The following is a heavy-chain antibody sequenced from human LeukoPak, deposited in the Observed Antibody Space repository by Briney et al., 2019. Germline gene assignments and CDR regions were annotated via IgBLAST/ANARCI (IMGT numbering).Heavy chain of an antibody. CDR1: GFTFSSYG. CDR2: IWYDGSKK. D-gene: IGHD3-22*01. Sequence: GGSLGLSCAASGFTFSSYGMHWVRQAPGRGLEWVADIWYDGSKKYYADSVKGRFTISRDNSKNTLYLQMNSLRAEDTAVYYCARDTYDSSGYSYGIYWGQGTLVTVSS. CDR3: ARDTYDSSGYSYGIY. V-gene: IGHV3-33*01. J-gene: IGHJ4*02.